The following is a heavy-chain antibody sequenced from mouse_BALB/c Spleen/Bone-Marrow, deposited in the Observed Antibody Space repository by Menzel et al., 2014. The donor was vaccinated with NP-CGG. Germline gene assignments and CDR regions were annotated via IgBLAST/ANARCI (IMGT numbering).Heavy chain of an antibody. Sequence: EVQGVESGGGLVQPGGSLRLSCAASGFTFTDYYMSWVRQPPGKALEWLGSIRNKSNGYTTEYSASVKGRFTISRDNSQSILCLQMNTLRAEDSATYYCARDYYGNIYAMDYWGQGTSVTVSS. D-gene: IGHD1-1*01. V-gene: IGHV7-3*02. J-gene: IGHJ4*01. CDR3: ARDYYGNIYAMDY. CDR1: GFTFTDYY. CDR2: IRNKSNGYTT.